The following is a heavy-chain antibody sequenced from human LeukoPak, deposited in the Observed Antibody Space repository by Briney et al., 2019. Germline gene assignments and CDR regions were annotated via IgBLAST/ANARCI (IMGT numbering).Heavy chain of an antibody. CDR3: ARGDLGYCSSTSCYRVYYYYGMDV. CDR1: GGSFSGYY. V-gene: IGHV4-34*01. J-gene: IGHJ6*04. D-gene: IGHD2-2*02. Sequence: SETLTLTCAVYGGSFSGYYWSWIRQPPGKGLEWTGQIKHSGITNYNPSLKSRGTISVDTFTNQCSLKLSSVPAVDTAVYYCARGDLGYCSSTSCYRVYYYYGMDVWGKGTTVTVSS. CDR2: IKHSGIT.